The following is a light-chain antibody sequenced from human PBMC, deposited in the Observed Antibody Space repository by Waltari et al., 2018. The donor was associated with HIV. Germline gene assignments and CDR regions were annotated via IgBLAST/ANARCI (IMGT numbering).Light chain of an antibody. Sequence: IVMTQTPLSLPVTAGAPASISCASSQSLLDGDDGNTYLDWFLQKPGQSPQLLIYSLSYRASGVPDRFSGSGSGTNFTLKISRVEAVDSATYYCMQRIEFPITFGQGTRLEIK. CDR1: QSLLDGDDGNTY. J-gene: IGKJ5*01. CDR3: MQRIEFPIT. V-gene: IGKV2-40*01. CDR2: SLS.